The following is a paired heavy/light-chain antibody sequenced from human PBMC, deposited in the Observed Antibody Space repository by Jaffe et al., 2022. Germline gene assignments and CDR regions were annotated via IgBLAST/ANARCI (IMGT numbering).Heavy chain of an antibody. V-gene: IGHV3-74*01. CDR3: ARVAYYYDSSGYYYVPHYYFDY. CDR1: GFTFSSYW. Sequence: EVQLVESGGGLVQPGGSLRLSCAASGFTFSSYWMHWVRQAPGKGLVWVSRINSDGSSTSYADSVKGRFTISRDNAKNTLYLQMNSLRAEDTAVYYCARVAYYYDSSGYYYVPHYYFDYWGQGTLVTVSS. D-gene: IGHD3-22*01. CDR2: INSDGSST. J-gene: IGHJ4*02.
Light chain of an antibody. J-gene: IGKJ4*01. CDR2: AAS. CDR3: QQLNSYPL. V-gene: IGKV1-9*01. Sequence: DIQLTQSPSFLSASVGDRVTITCRASQGISSYLAWYQQKPGKAPKLLIYAASTLQSGVPSRFSGSGSGTEFTLTISSLQPEDFATYYCQQLNSYPLFGGGTKVEIK. CDR1: QGISSY.